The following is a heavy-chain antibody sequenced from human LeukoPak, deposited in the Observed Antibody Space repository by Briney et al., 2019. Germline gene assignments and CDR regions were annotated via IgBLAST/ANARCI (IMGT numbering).Heavy chain of an antibody. Sequence: ASVKVSCKASGGTFSSYAIDWVRQAPGQGLEWMGWISAYNGNTNYAQKLQGRVTMTTDTSTSTAYMELRSLRSDDTAVYYCARSRVVATVNYYYGMDVWGQGTTVTVS. CDR3: ARSRVVATVNYYYGMDV. J-gene: IGHJ6*02. CDR1: GGTFSSYA. CDR2: ISAYNGNT. D-gene: IGHD5-12*01. V-gene: IGHV1-18*01.